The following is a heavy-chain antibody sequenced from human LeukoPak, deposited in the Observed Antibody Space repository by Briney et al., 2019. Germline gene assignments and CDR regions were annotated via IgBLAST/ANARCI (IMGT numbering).Heavy chain of an antibody. J-gene: IGHJ4*02. V-gene: IGHV3-53*05. CDR1: GFTFSSYA. CDR3: ARVHRATLNYFDY. CDR2: IYTGGST. Sequence: GGSLRLSCAASGFTFSSYAMHWVRQAPGKGLEWVSIIYTGGSTYYADSVKGRFTISRDNSKNTLFLQMNSLRTEDTAVYYCARVHRATLNYFDYWGQGTLVTVSS.